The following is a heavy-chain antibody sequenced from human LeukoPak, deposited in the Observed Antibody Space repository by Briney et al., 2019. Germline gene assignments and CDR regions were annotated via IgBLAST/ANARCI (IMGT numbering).Heavy chain of an antibody. D-gene: IGHD3-22*01. Sequence: SETLSLTCTVSGYSISSGYYWGWIRQPPGKGLEWIGSIYHSGSTYYDPSLKSRVTISVDTSKNQFSLKLSSVTAADTAVYYCAREGTYYDSSGSDYWGQGTLVTVSS. CDR3: AREGTYYDSSGSDY. CDR1: GYSISSGYY. V-gene: IGHV4-38-2*02. J-gene: IGHJ4*02. CDR2: IYHSGST.